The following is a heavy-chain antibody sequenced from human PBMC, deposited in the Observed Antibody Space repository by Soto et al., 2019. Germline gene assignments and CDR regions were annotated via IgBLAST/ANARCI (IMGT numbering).Heavy chain of an antibody. V-gene: IGHV3-13*01. CDR1: GFTFSGYD. J-gene: IGHJ4*02. CDR3: ARVTSDCSAGSCYKGVYDY. D-gene: IGHD2-15*01. Sequence: GGSLRLSCAASGFTFSGYDMHWVRQPTGKGLEWVSSIGSAGIIYYSASVKGRFSISRENAKNSLYLQMNSLRAGDTAVYYCARVTSDCSAGSCYKGVYDYWGQGTLVTVSS. CDR2: IGSAGII.